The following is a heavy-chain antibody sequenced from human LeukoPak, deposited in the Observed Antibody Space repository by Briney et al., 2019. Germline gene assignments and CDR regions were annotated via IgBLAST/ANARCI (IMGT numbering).Heavy chain of an antibody. CDR3: AKLCDWNSIDY. J-gene: IGHJ4*02. CDR1: GFKIADYA. D-gene: IGHD1-7*01. CDR2: ISWNSGTM. Sequence: SXRLXCVASGFKIADYAMHWVRQTPGKGLEWVSGISWNSGTMDYADSLRGRFTISRDNAKNSLYLQMSNLKTEDTALYYCAKLCDWNSIDYWGQGTLVTVSS. V-gene: IGHV3-9*01.